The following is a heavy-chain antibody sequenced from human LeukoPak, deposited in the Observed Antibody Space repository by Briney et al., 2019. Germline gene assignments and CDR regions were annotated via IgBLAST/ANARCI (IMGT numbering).Heavy chain of an antibody. J-gene: IGHJ6*02. CDR1: GYTFTGYY. CDR2: INPNSGGT. Sequence: ASVKVSCKASGYTFTGYYMHWVRQAPGQGLEWMGRINPNSGGTNYAQKLQGRVTMTTDTSTSTAYMELRSLRSDDTAVYYCAREGGMTTVTYYYYYYGMDVWGQGTTVTVSS. V-gene: IGHV1-2*06. CDR3: AREGGMTTVTYYYYYYGMDV. D-gene: IGHD4-17*01.